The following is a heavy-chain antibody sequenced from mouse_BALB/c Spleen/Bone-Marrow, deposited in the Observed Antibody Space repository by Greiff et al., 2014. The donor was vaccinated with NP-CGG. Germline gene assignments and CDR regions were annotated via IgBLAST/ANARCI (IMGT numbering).Heavy chain of an antibody. CDR1: GYSFTGYY. CDR3: SRSCRAYGYDRGYYFDY. D-gene: IGHD2-2*01. V-gene: IGHV1S34*01. CDR2: ISCYNGAT. Sequence: LVKTGASVKISCKASGYSFTGYYMHWVKQSHGKSLEWIGYISCYNGATSYNQKFKGKATFTVDTSSSTAYMQFNSLTTEDPSVYYCSRSCRAYGYDRGYYFDYWGQGTTLTVSS. J-gene: IGHJ2*01.